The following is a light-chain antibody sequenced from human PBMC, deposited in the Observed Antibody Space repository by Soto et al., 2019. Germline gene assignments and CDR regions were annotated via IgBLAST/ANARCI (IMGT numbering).Light chain of an antibody. CDR3: SSYTTSNTRQIV. V-gene: IGLV2-14*01. CDR1: SSDVGGYNY. CDR2: DVS. J-gene: IGLJ1*01. Sequence: QSALAQPASVSGSPGQSITISCTGTSSDVGGYNYVSWYQQHPGKAPKFMIYDVSNRPSGVSNRFSGSKSGNTASLTISGLQAEDEADCYCSSYTTSNTRQIVFGTGTKVTAL.